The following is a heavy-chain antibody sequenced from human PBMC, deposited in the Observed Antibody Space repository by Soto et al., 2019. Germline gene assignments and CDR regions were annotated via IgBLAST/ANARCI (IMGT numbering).Heavy chain of an antibody. CDR3: ARDVSVAGITVSWFDP. V-gene: IGHV3-30-3*01. D-gene: IGHD6-19*01. J-gene: IGHJ5*02. CDR1: GFTFSSYA. CDR2: ISYDGSNK. Sequence: QVQLVESGGGVVQPGRSLRLSCAASGFTFSSYAMHWVRQAPGKGLEWVAVISYDGSNKYYADSVKGRFIISRDNSKNTLYLQMNSLRAEDTAVYYCARDVSVAGITVSWFDPWGQGTLVTVSS.